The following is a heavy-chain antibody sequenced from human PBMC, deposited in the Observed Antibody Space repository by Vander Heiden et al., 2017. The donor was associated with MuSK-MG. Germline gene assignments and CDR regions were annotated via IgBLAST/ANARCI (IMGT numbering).Heavy chain of an antibody. V-gene: IGHV3-23*01. CDR2: ISGSGGST. CDR1: GFTFSSYA. J-gene: IGHJ4*02. CDR3: AKDRAVAGFFDY. D-gene: IGHD6-19*01. Sequence: EVQLLESGGGLVQPGGSLRLSCAASGFTFSSYAMSWVRQAPGKGLEWVSAISGSGGSTYYADAVKGRFTISRDNSKKTLYLKMKSMRAEDTAVYYSAKDRAVAGFFDYWGQGTMVTVYS.